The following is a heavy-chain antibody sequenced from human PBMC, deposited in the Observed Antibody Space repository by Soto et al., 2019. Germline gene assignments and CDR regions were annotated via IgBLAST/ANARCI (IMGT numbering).Heavy chain of an antibody. V-gene: IGHV4-39*01. J-gene: IGHJ4*02. Sequence: PSETLSLTCTVSGGSISSSSYYWGWIRQPPGKGLEWIGSIYYSGSTYYNPSLKSRVTISVDTSKNQFSLKLSSVTAADTAVYYCARHLNTCGGVIAPIDYWGQATLVTVSS. CDR3: ARHLNTCGGVIAPIDY. D-gene: IGHD3-16*02. CDR2: IYYSGST. CDR1: GGSISSSSYY.